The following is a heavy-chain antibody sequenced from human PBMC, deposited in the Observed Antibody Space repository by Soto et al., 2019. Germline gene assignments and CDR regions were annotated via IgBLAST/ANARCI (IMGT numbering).Heavy chain of an antibody. Sequence: SGPTLVNPTQTLTLTCTFSGFSLSTSGVGVGWIRQPPGKALEWLALIYWNDDKRYSPSLKSGLTITKDTSKNQVVLTMTNMDPVDTPPCYCAHPGYSSCWPNPYSSSVMAVWGKGPTATV. D-gene: IGHD6-13*01. CDR3: AHPGYSSCWPNPYSSSVMAV. V-gene: IGHV2-5*01. J-gene: IGHJ6*04. CDR2: IYWNDDK. CDR1: GFSLSTSGVG.